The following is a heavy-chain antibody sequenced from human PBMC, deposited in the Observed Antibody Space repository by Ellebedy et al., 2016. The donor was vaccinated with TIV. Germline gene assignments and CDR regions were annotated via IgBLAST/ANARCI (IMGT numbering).Heavy chain of an antibody. CDR1: GGSISRSSYY. CDR2: IYYSGYT. V-gene: IGHV4-39*01. Sequence: SETLSLTCTVSGGSISRSSYYWGWIRQPPGKGLEWIGNIYYSGYTYYTPSLKSRVTVSGDTSRNQFSLKLTSVTAADTAVYYCARQPPLNVMVRGVLYFDYWGQGIPVTVSS. CDR3: ARQPPLNVMVRGVLYFDY. J-gene: IGHJ4*02. D-gene: IGHD3-10*01.